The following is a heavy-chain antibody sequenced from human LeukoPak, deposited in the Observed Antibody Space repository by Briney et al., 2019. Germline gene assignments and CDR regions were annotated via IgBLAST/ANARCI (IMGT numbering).Heavy chain of an antibody. CDR2: ISAYNGNT. D-gene: IGHD5-24*01. CDR1: GYTFTSYG. Sequence: ASVKVSCKASGYTFTSYGISWVRQAPGQGLEWMGWISAYNGNTNYAQKLQGRVTMTTDTSTSTAYMELRSLRSDDTAMYYCARGMATTYYYYYYYMDVWGKGTTVTVSS. V-gene: IGHV1-18*01. J-gene: IGHJ6*03. CDR3: ARGMATTYYYYYYYMDV.